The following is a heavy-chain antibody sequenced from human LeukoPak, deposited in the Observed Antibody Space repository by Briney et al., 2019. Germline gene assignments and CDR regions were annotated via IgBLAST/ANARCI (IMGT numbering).Heavy chain of an antibody. D-gene: IGHD3-10*01. CDR3: ANQPYYYGSGSYPGMDV. CDR2: ISYDGSNK. Sequence: GGSLRLSCAASGFTLSSYGMHWVRQAPGKGLEWVAVISYDGSNKYYADSVKGRFTISRDNSKNTLYLQMNSLRAEDTAVYYCANQPYYYGSGSYPGMDVWGKGTTVTVSS. CDR1: GFTLSSYG. V-gene: IGHV3-30*18. J-gene: IGHJ6*04.